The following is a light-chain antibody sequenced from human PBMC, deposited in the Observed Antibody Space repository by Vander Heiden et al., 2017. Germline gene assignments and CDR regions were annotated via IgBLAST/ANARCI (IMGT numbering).Light chain of an antibody. CDR1: QSVSSH. J-gene: IGKJ2*01. CDR3: QHYINWPHT. Sequence: EIAMTHSPATLSMSAGERVTLSCRASQSVSSHLAWYQQKPGQTPRLLIYESSTRATGIPARFSGSGSGTEFTLTISGLQSEDFAVYYCQHYINWPHTFGQGTKLEIK. V-gene: IGKV3-15*01. CDR2: ESS.